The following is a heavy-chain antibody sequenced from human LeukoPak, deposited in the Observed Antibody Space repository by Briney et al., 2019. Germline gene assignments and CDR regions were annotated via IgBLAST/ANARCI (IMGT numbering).Heavy chain of an antibody. J-gene: IGHJ4*02. D-gene: IGHD6-19*01. V-gene: IGHV3-53*05. CDR1: AFSGSTKY. Sequence: GESLRLSCGASAFSGSTKYMSWVRRGPRKGMETGSVIYTGGDTYYADSVRGRFTIFRDTSKNTVNLEMNSLRAEDTALYYCAGGQMFTSGGFVDWGQGTLVSV. CDR3: AGGQMFTSGGFVD. CDR2: IYTGGDT.